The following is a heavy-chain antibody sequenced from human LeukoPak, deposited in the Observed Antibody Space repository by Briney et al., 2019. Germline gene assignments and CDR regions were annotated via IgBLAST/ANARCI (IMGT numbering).Heavy chain of an antibody. CDR1: GYTFTGYY. CDR3: ARGCSGSCAVDY. Sequence: ASVKVSCKASGYTFTGYYMHWVRHAPGQGLEWMGWINPNSGGTNYAQKFQGRVTMTRDTPISTAYMELSRLRSDDTAVYYCARGCSGSCAVDYWGQGTLVTVSS. V-gene: IGHV1-2*02. J-gene: IGHJ4*02. CDR2: INPNSGGT. D-gene: IGHD1-26*01.